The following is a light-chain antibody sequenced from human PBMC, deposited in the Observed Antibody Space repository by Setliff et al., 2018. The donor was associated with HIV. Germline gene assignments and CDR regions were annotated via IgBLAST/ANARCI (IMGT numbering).Light chain of an antibody. V-gene: IGKV3-15*01. Sequence: DMVMTQSPATLSVSPGDSATLSCRTSQSVADNLAWYQQKPGQPPRLLIYRASTRATGVPARFSGSGSETEFTLTISSLQSDDSAIYYCQQYHNWKTFGQGTKVDIK. J-gene: IGKJ1*01. CDR1: QSVADN. CDR3: QQYHNWKT. CDR2: RAS.